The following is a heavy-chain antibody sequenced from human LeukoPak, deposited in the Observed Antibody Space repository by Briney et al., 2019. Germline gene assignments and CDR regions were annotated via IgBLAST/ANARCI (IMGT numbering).Heavy chain of an antibody. J-gene: IGHJ4*02. CDR2: IHYSGST. V-gene: IGHV4-61*01. Sequence: SETLSLTCTVSDGSLSGGNYYCSWARQSPGKGLEWIGYIHYSGSTVYNPSLKSRVTMSIDTSKNQFSLNLSSVTAADTAVYYCARTGSTGGYWGQGTLVTVSS. D-gene: IGHD1-1*01. CDR3: ARTGSTGGY. CDR1: DGSLSGGNYY.